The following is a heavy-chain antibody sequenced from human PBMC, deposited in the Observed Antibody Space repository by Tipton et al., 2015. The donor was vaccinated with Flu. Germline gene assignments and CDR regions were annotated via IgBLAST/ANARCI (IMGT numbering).Heavy chain of an antibody. CDR2: ISYDGSNK. CDR3: ASPMWPIVVVPAAMGY. J-gene: IGHJ4*02. D-gene: IGHD2-2*01. CDR1: GFTFSSYA. V-gene: IGHV3-30*04. Sequence: RSLRLSCAASGFTFSSYAMHWVRQAPGKGLEWVAVISYDGSNKYYADSVKGRFTISRDNSKNTLYLQMNSLRAEDTAVYYCASPMWPIVVVPAAMGYWGQGTLVTVSS.